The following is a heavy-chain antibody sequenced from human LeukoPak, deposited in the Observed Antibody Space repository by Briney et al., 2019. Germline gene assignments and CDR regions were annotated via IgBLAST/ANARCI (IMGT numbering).Heavy chain of an antibody. CDR2: IYHSGST. CDR1: GGSISSGGYS. CDR3: ARLHYHDTSGYPYYFDY. J-gene: IGHJ4*02. V-gene: IGHV4-30-2*01. D-gene: IGHD3-22*01. Sequence: SETLSLTCAVSGGSISSGGYSWSWIRQPPGKGLEWIGYIYHSGSTYYNPSLKSRVTISVDRSKNQFSLKLSSVTAADTAVYYCARLHYHDTSGYPYYFDYWGQGTLVTGSS.